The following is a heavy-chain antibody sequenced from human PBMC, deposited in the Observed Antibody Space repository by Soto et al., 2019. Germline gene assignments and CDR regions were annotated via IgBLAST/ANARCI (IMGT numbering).Heavy chain of an antibody. CDR3: ARMRPTGWHDYYYYGMDV. J-gene: IGHJ6*02. D-gene: IGHD6-19*01. V-gene: IGHV4-59*01. CDR2: IYYRGST. Sequence: WTWIRQPPGKGLEWIGCIYYRGSTYYNPSLKSRVTISVDTSKNQFSLRLNSVTAADTAVYYCARMRPTGWHDYYYYGMDVWGQGTTVTVSS.